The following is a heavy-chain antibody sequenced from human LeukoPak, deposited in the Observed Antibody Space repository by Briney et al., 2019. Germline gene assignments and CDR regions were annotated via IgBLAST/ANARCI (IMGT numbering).Heavy chain of an antibody. CDR2: IIPIFGTA. CDR1: GGTFSRYA. J-gene: IGHJ4*02. CDR3: ASGTGTGNPFDY. D-gene: IGHD3/OR15-3a*01. V-gene: IGHV1-69*13. Sequence: SVKVSCKASGGTFSRYAISWVRQAPGQGLEWMGGIIPIFGTANYAQKFQGRVTITADESTSTAYMELSSLRSEDTAVYYCASGTGTGNPFDYGGQGTLVTVSS.